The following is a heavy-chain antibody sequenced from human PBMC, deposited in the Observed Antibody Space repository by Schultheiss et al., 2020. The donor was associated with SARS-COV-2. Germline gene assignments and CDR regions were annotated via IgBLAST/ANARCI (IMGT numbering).Heavy chain of an antibody. CDR1: GYRYISYG. CDR2: ISAYNGNT. J-gene: IGHJ6*02. CDR3: ARGRIITMVRGVIPYYYYGMDV. V-gene: IGHV1-18*01. D-gene: IGHD3-10*01. Sequence: ASVKVSCKAAGYRYISYGISWVRQAPGQGLEWMGWISAYNGNTNYAQKLQGRVTMTTDTSTSTAYMELRSLRSDDTAVYYCARGRIITMVRGVIPYYYYGMDVWGQGTTVTVSS.